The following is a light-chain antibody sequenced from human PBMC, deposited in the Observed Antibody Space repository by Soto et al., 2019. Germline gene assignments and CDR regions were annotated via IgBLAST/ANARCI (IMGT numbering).Light chain of an antibody. Sequence: EIVMTQSPATLALSPGERATLSCRASQSISGKLAWYQHRPGQSPRLLIYDASIRATSIPARFSGNGSGTVFPLNISSLQSEDFPLYYCQHYNNWPPLTFGQGTKVEIK. CDR3: QHYNNWPPLT. CDR1: QSISGK. J-gene: IGKJ1*01. CDR2: DAS. V-gene: IGKV3-15*01.